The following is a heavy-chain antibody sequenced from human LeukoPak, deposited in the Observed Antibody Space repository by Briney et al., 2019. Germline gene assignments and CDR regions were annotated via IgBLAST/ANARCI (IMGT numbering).Heavy chain of an antibody. D-gene: IGHD3-22*01. CDR2: ISSSSSYI. CDR3: ARDLYDSSGYYRGRTNLH. J-gene: IGHJ4*02. Sequence: GGSLRLSCAASGFTFSSYSMNWVRQAPGKGLEWVSSISSSSSYIYYADSVKGRFTISRDNAKNSLYLQMNSLRAEDTAVYYCARDLYDSSGYYRGRTNLHWGQGTLVTVSS. CDR1: GFTFSSYS. V-gene: IGHV3-21*01.